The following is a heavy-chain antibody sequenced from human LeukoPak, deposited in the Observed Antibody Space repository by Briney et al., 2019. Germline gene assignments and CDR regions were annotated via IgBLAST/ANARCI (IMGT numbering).Heavy chain of an antibody. CDR2: ISYDGGNK. D-gene: IGHD6-13*01. J-gene: IGHJ4*02. CDR1: GFTFSSYG. Sequence: GRSLRLSCAAPGFTFSSYGMHWVRQAPGKGLEWVAVISYDGGNKYYADSVKGRFTISRDNSKNTLYLQMNSLRAEDTAVYYCAKDVAGATYSSSWYYWGQGTLVTVSS. V-gene: IGHV3-30*18. CDR3: AKDVAGATYSSSWYY.